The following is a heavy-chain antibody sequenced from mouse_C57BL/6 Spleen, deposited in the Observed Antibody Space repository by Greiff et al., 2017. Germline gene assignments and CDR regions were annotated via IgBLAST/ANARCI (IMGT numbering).Heavy chain of an antibody. CDR3: ATSGYSRRYCDV. J-gene: IGHJ1*03. CDR2: IWSGGST. Sequence: VQLQESGPGLVQPSQSLSITCTVSGFSLTSSGVHWVRQPPGKGLEWLGVIWSGGSTDYNAAFISRLSISKDNSTSQVFFKMNSLQADDTAIYYCATSGYSRRYCDVWGTGTTVTVSS. D-gene: IGHD3-1*01. V-gene: IGHV2-4*01. CDR1: GFSLTSSG.